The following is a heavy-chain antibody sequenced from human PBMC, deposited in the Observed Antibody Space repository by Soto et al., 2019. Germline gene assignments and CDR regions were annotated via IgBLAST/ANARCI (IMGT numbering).Heavy chain of an antibody. D-gene: IGHD4-17*01. J-gene: IGHJ6*02. CDR3: ASLGVGDRANYYYYYDMVV. CDR2: VTSNGGIT. Sequence: LRLSCAATGFTFSVYAMTWVRQAPGKGLEWVSAVTSNGGITYSADSVKGRFTISRDNSKNTLFLQMNSLGAEDTAVYYCASLGVGDRANYYYYYDMVVWGQGTTVTVSS. V-gene: IGHV3-23*01. CDR1: GFTFSVYA.